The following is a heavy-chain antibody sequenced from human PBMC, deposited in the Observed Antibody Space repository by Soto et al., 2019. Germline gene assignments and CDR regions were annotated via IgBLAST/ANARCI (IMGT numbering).Heavy chain of an antibody. V-gene: IGHV4-34*01. J-gene: IGHJ6*03. CDR3: ARENAYDSSWYGYYYYYYMDV. CDR2: INHSGST. D-gene: IGHD6-13*01. CDR1: GGSFSGYY. Sequence: SETLSLTCAVYGGSFSGYYWSWIRQPPGKGLEWIGEINHSGSTNYNPSIKSRVTISVDTSKNQFSLKLSSVTAADTAVYYCARENAYDSSWYGYYYYYYMDVWGKGTTVTVSS.